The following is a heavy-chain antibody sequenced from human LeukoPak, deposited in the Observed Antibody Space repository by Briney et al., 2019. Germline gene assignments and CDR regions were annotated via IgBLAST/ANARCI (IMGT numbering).Heavy chain of an antibody. CDR2: IIPIFGTA. CDR3: ARGLAARRLYYYYMDV. Sequence: SVKVSCKASGGTFSSYAISRVRQAPGQGLEWMGRIIPIFGTANYAQKFQGRVTITTDESTSTAYMELSSLRSEDTAVYYCARGLAARRLYYYYMDVWGKGTTVTVSS. CDR1: GGTFSSYA. J-gene: IGHJ6*03. D-gene: IGHD6-6*01. V-gene: IGHV1-69*05.